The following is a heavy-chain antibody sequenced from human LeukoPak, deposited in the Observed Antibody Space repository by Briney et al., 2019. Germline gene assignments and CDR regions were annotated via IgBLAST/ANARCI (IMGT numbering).Heavy chain of an antibody. CDR1: GGSISSYY. CDR2: THYSGST. V-gene: IGHV4-59*01. D-gene: IGHD1-1*01. CDR3: ARGNAYNWRFDF. Sequence: SETLSLTCSVSGGSISSYYWNWIRQTPGKGLQWIGYTHYSGSTNYNPSLKSRVSISVDTPKNQFSLKLSSVTAADTAFYYCARGNAYNWRFDFWGQGTLVTVSS. J-gene: IGHJ4*02.